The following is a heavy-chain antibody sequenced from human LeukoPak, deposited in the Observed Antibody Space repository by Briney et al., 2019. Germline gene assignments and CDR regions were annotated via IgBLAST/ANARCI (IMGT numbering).Heavy chain of an antibody. CDR3: TRDIGDFVSDF. Sequence: PSETLSLTCTVSGGSISGYYWSWIRQPPGKGLEWIGSIHYGGTTHYNPSLQSRVTISADTSKNQFALDLRSVTAADTAVYYCTRDIGDFVSDFWGQGTLVTVSS. CDR1: GGSISGYY. V-gene: IGHV4-39*02. J-gene: IGHJ4*02. CDR2: IHYGGTT. D-gene: IGHD2-21*02.